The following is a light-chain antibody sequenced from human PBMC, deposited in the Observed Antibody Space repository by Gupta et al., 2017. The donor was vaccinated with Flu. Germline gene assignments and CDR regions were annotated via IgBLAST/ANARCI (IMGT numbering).Light chain of an antibody. CDR1: QDISSY. CDR2: AAS. J-gene: IGKJ1*01. V-gene: IGKV1-39*01. Sequence: IQMTQSPSSLSASVGDRVTITCRASQDISSYLNWYQQKPGKAPKLLMYAASSLQSGVPSRFSGSGSGTDFTLTISRLQPEDFATYYCQQSDTTPWTFGQGTKVEIK. CDR3: QQSDTTPWT.